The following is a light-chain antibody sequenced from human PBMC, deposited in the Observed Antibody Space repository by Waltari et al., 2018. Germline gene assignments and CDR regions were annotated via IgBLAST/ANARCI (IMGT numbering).Light chain of an antibody. CDR1: QSVGRT. CDR3: QKYGTRPAT. CDR2: DAS. J-gene: IGKJ1*01. Sequence: EIVLTQSPASLSLSPGDRATLSCRASQSVGRTLAWYQQRPGHAPSLLIYDASSSATGIPDRFSGSGSGTDFSLTISRLEPEDFAVYYCQKYGTRPATFGQGTKVEVK. V-gene: IGKV3-20*01.